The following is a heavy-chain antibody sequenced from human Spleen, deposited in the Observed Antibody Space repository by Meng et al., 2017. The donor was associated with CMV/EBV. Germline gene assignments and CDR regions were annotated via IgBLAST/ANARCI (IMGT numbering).Heavy chain of an antibody. D-gene: IGHD1-26*01. J-gene: IGHJ6*02. Sequence: SVKVSCKASGGTFSSYAISWVRQAPGQGLEWMGGIIPIFGTANYAQKFQGRVTITADKSTSTAYMELSSLRSEDTAVYYCARDPLRGSYSPYYYYGMDVWGQGTTVTVSS. CDR3: ARDPLRGSYSPYYYYGMDV. CDR1: GGTFSSYA. V-gene: IGHV1-69*06. CDR2: IIPIFGTA.